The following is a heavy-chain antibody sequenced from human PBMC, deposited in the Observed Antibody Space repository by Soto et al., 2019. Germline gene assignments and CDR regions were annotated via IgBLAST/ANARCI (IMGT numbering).Heavy chain of an antibody. J-gene: IGHJ3*01. CDR3: ARENTGNDALDV. CDR1: GDSLRRYSYY. CDR2: IYHSGSL. Sequence: QVQLHESGPGLVKPSQTLSLICVVSGDSLRRYSYYWGWIRQYPGKGLEWIGYIYHSGSLYYKPSLRSRATISLDTSKSQCSLNLSSVTAADTAFYYCARENTGNDALDVWGPGTWVTVSS. V-gene: IGHV4-31*11. D-gene: IGHD1-1*01.